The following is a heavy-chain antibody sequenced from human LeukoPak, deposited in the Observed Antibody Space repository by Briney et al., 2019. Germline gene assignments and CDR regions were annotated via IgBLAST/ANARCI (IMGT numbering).Heavy chain of an antibody. V-gene: IGHV4-59*01. CDR1: GGYISSYY. CDR3: ARVPIAVAGNPDY. CDR2: IYYNGNT. Sequence: SETLSLTCTVSGGYISSYYWSWIRQPPGKGLEWIGYIYYNGNTNYNPSLKSRVTISVDTSKKQFSLKLSSVIAADTAVYYCARVPIAVAGNPDYWGQGTLVTVSS. J-gene: IGHJ4*02. D-gene: IGHD6-13*01.